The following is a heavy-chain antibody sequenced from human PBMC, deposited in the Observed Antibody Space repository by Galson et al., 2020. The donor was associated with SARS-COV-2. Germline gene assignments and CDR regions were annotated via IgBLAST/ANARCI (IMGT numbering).Heavy chain of an antibody. CDR2: IYYRGST. J-gene: IGHJ3*02. V-gene: IGHV4-31*03. CDR3: ARSTSGGLNFDI. CDR1: GASISSSGYY. D-gene: IGHD1-26*01. Sequence: ETPETLSLTCTVSGASISSSGYYWTWIRHHPGKGLEWIGYIYYRGSTDYTPSLKSRVSISRDTSKNQFFLKLTSVTAADTAVYYCARSTSGGLNFDIWGQGTIVTVSS.